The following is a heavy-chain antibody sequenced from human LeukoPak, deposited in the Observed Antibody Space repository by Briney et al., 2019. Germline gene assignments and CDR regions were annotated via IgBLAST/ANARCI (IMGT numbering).Heavy chain of an antibody. Sequence: GASVKVSCKASGYTFTSYYMHWVRQAPGQGLEWMGIINPSGGSTSYAQKFQGRVTMTRDTSTSTVYMELSSLRSEDTAVYYCARVGVGSGPNPPTSLYYYYMDVWGKGTTVTVSS. CDR1: GYTFTSYY. D-gene: IGHD1-14*01. CDR2: INPSGGST. CDR3: ARVGVGSGPNPPTSLYYYYMDV. J-gene: IGHJ6*03. V-gene: IGHV1-46*01.